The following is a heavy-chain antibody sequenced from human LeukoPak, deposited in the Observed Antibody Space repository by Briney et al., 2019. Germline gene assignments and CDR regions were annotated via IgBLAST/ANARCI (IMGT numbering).Heavy chain of an antibody. CDR3: ARTIFGVVIKSWFDP. J-gene: IGHJ5*02. Sequence: SETLSLTCTVSGGSISSGDYYWSWIRQPPGKGLEWVGYIYYSGSTYYNPSLKSRVTISVDTSKNQFSLKLSSVTAADTAVYYCARTIFGVVIKSWFDPWGQGTLVTVSS. CDR1: GGSISSGDYY. CDR2: IYYSGST. V-gene: IGHV4-30-4*08. D-gene: IGHD3-3*01.